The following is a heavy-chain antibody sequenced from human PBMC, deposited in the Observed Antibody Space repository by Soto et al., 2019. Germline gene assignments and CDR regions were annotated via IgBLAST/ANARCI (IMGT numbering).Heavy chain of an antibody. D-gene: IGHD3-16*01. Sequence: QVQLQESGPGLVKPSQTLSLTCSVSNGSINSAGHFWSWLRQHPGKGLEWLGYIYYTGSTYYNPAPQRRAVLXXXTXXTRFSLKLTSVTAADTAVYYCARGFGGVSLDYFDFWGQGTQVTVSS. CDR3: ARGFGGVSLDYFDF. V-gene: IGHV4-31*02. J-gene: IGHJ4*02. CDR1: NGSINSAGHF. CDR2: IYYTGST.